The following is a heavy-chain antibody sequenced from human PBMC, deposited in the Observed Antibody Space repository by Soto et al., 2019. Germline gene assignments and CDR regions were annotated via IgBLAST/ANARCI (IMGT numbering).Heavy chain of an antibody. CDR2: ITTTGRNT. Sequence: EMQLLESGGGLVQPGGSLRLSCAASGFTFISYGMTWVRQAPGKGLEWVSGITTTGRNTYYAESVKGRFTISRDNSQNVVYLQMNRRRAEDTAVYYCARGAAAAGTDWFDAWGQGTLVIVSS. CDR1: GFTFISYG. CDR3: ARGAAAAGTDWFDA. J-gene: IGHJ5*02. D-gene: IGHD6-13*01. V-gene: IGHV3-23*01.